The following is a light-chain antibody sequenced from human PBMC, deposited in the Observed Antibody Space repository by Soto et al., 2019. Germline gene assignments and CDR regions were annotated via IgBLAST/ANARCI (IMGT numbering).Light chain of an antibody. CDR3: QSYDSSLSGYV. J-gene: IGLJ1*01. Sequence: VLTQPPSVSGAPGQRVTISCTGSSSNIGASYEVHWYQQLPGRAPKLLIYGNNNRPSGVPDRFSGSKSGTSGSLAITGLQAEDEADYYCQSYDSSLSGYVFGTGTKVTVL. CDR1: SSNIGASYE. CDR2: GNN. V-gene: IGLV1-40*01.